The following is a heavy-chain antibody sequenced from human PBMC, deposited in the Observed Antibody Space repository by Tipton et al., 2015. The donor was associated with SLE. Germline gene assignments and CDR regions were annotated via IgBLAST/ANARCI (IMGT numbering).Heavy chain of an antibody. J-gene: IGHJ3*02. CDR2: IYYGGST. Sequence: TLSLTCTVSDDSISSSSYFWGWIRQPPGKGLEWIGSIYYGGSTYYNPSLKRRVTTSVYTSKNQFSLKLNSVTAADTAVYYCARQENAFDIWGQGTMVTVSS. V-gene: IGHV4-39*01. D-gene: IGHD5-24*01. CDR3: ARQENAFDI. CDR1: DDSISSSSYF.